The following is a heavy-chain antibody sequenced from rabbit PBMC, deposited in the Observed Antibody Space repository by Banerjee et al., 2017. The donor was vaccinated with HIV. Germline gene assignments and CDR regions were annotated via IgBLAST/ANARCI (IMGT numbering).Heavy chain of an antibody. CDR3: ASRDADYVGYGFVFNF. D-gene: IGHD6-1*01. CDR1: GFDLSAYYC. J-gene: IGHJ6*01. CDR2: IDIDSGST. Sequence: QEQLVESGGGLVQPGGSLKLSCKASGFDLSAYYCMCWVRQAPGKGLELIACIDIDSGSTWYAGWVNGRFTISRGTSLDTVDLKMPSLTAADTATYFCASRDADYVGYGFVFNFWGPGTLVTVS. V-gene: IGHV1S43*01.